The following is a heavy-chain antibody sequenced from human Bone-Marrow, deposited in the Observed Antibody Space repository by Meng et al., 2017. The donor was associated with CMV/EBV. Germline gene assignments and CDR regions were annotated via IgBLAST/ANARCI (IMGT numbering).Heavy chain of an antibody. V-gene: IGHV1-69*10. D-gene: IGHD3-22*01. CDR1: GGTFSSYA. CDR2: IIPILGIA. CDR3: ARRAYDSSGYYPYYFDY. J-gene: IGHJ4*02. Sequence: SVKVSCKASGGTFSSYAISWVRQAPGQGLEWMGGIIPILGIANYAQKFQGRVTITADKSTSTAYMELSSLRSEDTAVYYCARRAYDSSGYYPYYFDYWGQGTRVTGSS.